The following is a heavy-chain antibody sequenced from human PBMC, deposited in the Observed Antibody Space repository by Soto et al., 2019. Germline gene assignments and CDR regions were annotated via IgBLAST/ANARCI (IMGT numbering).Heavy chain of an antibody. D-gene: IGHD6-19*01. CDR3: AKSGEPVAGTEYYYYGMDV. V-gene: IGHV3-23*01. Sequence: QPGGSLRLSCAASGFTFSSYAMSWVRQAPGKGLEWVSAISGSGGSTYYADSVKGRFTISRDNSKNTLYLQMNSLRAEDTAVYYCAKSGEPVAGTEYYYYGMDVWGQGTTVTVSS. J-gene: IGHJ6*02. CDR2: ISGSGGST. CDR1: GFTFSSYA.